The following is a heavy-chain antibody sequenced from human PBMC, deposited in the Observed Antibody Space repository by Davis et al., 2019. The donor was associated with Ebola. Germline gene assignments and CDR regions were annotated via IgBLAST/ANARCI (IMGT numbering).Heavy chain of an antibody. CDR2: MNPNSGNT. D-gene: IGHD5-12*01. CDR3: ARVGHIVATIRDYYYYGMDV. CDR1: GYTFTSYG. Sequence: AASVKVSCKASGYTFTSYGISWVRQAPGQGLEWMGWMNPNSGNTGYAQKFQGRVTMTRSTSISTAYMELSSLRSEDTAVYYCARVGHIVATIRDYYYYGMDVWGQGTTVTVSS. V-gene: IGHV1-8*02. J-gene: IGHJ6*02.